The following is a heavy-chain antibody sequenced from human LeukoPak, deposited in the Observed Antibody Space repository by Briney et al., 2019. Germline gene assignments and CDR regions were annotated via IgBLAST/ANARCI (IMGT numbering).Heavy chain of an antibody. CDR3: SRYRPNFNDFDY. J-gene: IGHJ4*02. D-gene: IGHD1-1*01. Sequence: GRSQRLSCAASGFTLSSYGMHWVRQAPGKGLDWVALISSDGTTKYYADAVKGRFTISRHNPKNTIYLEMKTLIAEATAVYYCSRYRPNFNDFDYWGQGTLVTVSS. V-gene: IGHV3-30*03. CDR2: ISSDGTTK. CDR1: GFTLSSYG.